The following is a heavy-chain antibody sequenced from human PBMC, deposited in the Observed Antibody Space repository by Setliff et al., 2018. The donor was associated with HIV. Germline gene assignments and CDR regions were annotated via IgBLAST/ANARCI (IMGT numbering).Heavy chain of an antibody. CDR3: ARGGGTIIGANFDY. J-gene: IGHJ4*02. V-gene: IGHV4-31*03. CDR1: GGSISSGGYY. D-gene: IGHD3-3*01. Sequence: SETLSLTCTVSGGSISSGGYYWSWIRQHPGKGLEWIGYIYHSGSTYYNPSLKSRVTISVDTSKNQFSLKLSSVTAADTAVYYCARGGGTIIGANFDYWGQGTLVTVSS. CDR2: IYHSGST.